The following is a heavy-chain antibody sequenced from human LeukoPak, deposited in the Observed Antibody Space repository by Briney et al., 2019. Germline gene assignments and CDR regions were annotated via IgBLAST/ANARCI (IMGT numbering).Heavy chain of an antibody. D-gene: IGHD6-6*01. Sequence: GGSLRLSCAGSGFTFSSYAMHWVRQAPGKGLEWVTVISYDGSNKYYADSVKGRFTISRDNSKNTLYLQMNSLRAEDTAVYYCARAGPGSSSHYYYYMDVWGKGTTVTVSS. CDR3: ARAGPGSSSHYYYYMDV. CDR2: ISYDGSNK. V-gene: IGHV3-30-3*01. CDR1: GFTFSSYA. J-gene: IGHJ6*03.